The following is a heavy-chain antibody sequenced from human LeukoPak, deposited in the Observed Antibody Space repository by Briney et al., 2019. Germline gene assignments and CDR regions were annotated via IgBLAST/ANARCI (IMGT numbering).Heavy chain of an antibody. CDR1: GGSFSAYY. D-gene: IGHD4-17*01. V-gene: IGHV4-34*01. Sequence: SETLSLTCAVYGGSFSAYYWSWIRQPPGKGLEWIGEINHSGSTNYNPSLKSRVTMSVDTSKNQFSLKLTSVTAADTAVYYCAKNFYGDYNFFFDYWGQGALVTVSS. CDR3: AKNFYGDYNFFFDY. CDR2: INHSGST. J-gene: IGHJ4*02.